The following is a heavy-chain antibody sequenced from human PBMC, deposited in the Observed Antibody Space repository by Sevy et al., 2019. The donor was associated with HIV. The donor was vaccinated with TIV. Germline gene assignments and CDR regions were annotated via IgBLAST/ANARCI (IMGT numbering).Heavy chain of an antibody. V-gene: IGHV3-7*03. CDR3: ARVGYCSGGSCYPKGYFDY. Sequence: GGSLRLSCAASGFTFSSYWMSWVRQAPGKGLEWVANIKQDGSEKYYVDSVKGRFTISRDNAKNSLYLQMNSLRAEDTAVDYCARVGYCSGGSCYPKGYFDYWGQGTLVTVSS. J-gene: IGHJ4*02. D-gene: IGHD2-15*01. CDR2: IKQDGSEK. CDR1: GFTFSSYW.